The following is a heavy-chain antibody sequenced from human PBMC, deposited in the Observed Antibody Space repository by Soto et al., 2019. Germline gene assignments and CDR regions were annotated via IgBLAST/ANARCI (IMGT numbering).Heavy chain of an antibody. CDR1: GFTFSNAW. V-gene: IGHV3-15*01. D-gene: IGHD1-26*01. Sequence: EVQLVESGGGLVKPGGSLRLSCAASGFTFSNAWMSWVRQAPGKGLEWVGRIKSKTDGGKTDYAATVKGRFPISREDSKNTLYLQMISLKTEDTAVYYCTTDGRPIDYWGQGTLVTVSS. CDR3: TTDGRPIDY. J-gene: IGHJ4*02. CDR2: IKSKTDGGKT.